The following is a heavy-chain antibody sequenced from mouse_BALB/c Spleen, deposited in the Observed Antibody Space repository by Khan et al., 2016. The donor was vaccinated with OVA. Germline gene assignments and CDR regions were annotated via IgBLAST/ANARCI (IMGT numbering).Heavy chain of an antibody. Sequence: QVQLQQSGAELVRPGASVKMSCKASGYTFNTYTIHWVKQRPGQGLEWIGNIIPSNDYTNYNPKFKDRATLTADTSSSTAYLQLSSLTSEDSAVFYWIREEAYDKYGGWIAYWGQGTLVTVSA. D-gene: IGHD2-14*01. J-gene: IGHJ3*01. CDR3: IREEAYDKYGGWIAY. CDR2: IIPSNDYT. V-gene: IGHV1-4*01. CDR1: GYTFNTYT.